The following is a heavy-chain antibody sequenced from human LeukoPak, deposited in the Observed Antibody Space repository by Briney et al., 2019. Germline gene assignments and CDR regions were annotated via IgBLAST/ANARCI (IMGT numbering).Heavy chain of an antibody. CDR2: IYHSGST. CDR1: GGSISSGGYS. CDR3: VKKVAGVAWFDS. J-gene: IGHJ5*01. Sequence: SETLSLTCAVSGGSISSGGYSWSWIRQPPGKGLEWIGYIYHSGSTYYNPSLKSRVTMSVDTSKNQFSLKLSSVTAVDTAVYYCVKKVAGVAWFDSWGQGTLVTVSS. V-gene: IGHV4-30-2*01. D-gene: IGHD7-27*01.